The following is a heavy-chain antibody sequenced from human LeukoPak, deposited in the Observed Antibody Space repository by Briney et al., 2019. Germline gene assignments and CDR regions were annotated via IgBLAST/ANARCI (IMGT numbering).Heavy chain of an antibody. J-gene: IGHJ4*02. D-gene: IGHD3-10*01. Sequence: ASVKVSCKASGYTFASYGISWVRQAPGQGLEWMGWISAYNGNTNYAQKLQGRVTTTTDTSTSTAYMELRSLRSDDTAVYYCARDPAYYYGSGSTHDYWGQGTLVTVSS. V-gene: IGHV1-18*01. CDR2: ISAYNGNT. CDR1: GYTFASYG. CDR3: ARDPAYYYGSGSTHDY.